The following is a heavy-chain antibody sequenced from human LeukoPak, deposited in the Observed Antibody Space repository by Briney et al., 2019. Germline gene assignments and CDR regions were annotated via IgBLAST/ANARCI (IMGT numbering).Heavy chain of an antibody. J-gene: IGHJ4*02. D-gene: IGHD3-10*01. Sequence: SVKVSCKASGGTFSSYAISWVRQAPGQGLEWMGGIIPIFGTANYAQKFQGRVTMTRDMSTSTVYMELSSLRSEDTAVYYCARMRSRGGFDYWGQGTLVTVSS. CDR2: IIPIFGTA. CDR1: GGTFSSYA. CDR3: ARMRSRGGFDY. V-gene: IGHV1-69*05.